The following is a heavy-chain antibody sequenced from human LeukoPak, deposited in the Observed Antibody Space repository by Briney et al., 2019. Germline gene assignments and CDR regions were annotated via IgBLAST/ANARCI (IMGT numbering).Heavy chain of an antibody. J-gene: IGHJ4*02. CDR2: INHSGTT. V-gene: IGHV4-34*01. D-gene: IGHD1-26*01. Sequence: PSETLSLTRAVYGGSFSGYYWSWIRQAPGKGLEWIGEINHSGTTNYTSSLTSRATMSVDTSKNQFSLRLSSVTAADTAVYYCARVVGRYYKIDYWGQGAPVTVSS. CDR3: ARVVGRYYKIDY. CDR1: GGSFSGYY.